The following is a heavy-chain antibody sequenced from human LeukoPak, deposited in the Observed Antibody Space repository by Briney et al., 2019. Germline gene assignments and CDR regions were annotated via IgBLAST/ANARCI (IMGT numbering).Heavy chain of an antibody. CDR1: GFTFSTYS. V-gene: IGHV3-21*01. Sequence: PGESLRLSCAASGFTFSTYSMNWLRLAPGKGQEWVSSISPDSNYKYYVDSVKGRFTISRDNAKSSLYLQMNSLRAEDTAVYYCVRGGYRGFDYEYWGQGTLVTVSS. CDR2: ISPDSNYK. J-gene: IGHJ4*02. CDR3: VRGGYRGFDYEY. D-gene: IGHD5-12*01.